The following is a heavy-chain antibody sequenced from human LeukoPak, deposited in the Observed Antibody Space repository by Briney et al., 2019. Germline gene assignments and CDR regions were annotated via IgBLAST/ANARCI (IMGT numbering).Heavy chain of an antibody. CDR1: GFTFTNAW. CDR2: IKSKTDGGTT. D-gene: IGHD3-10*01. Sequence: GGTLRLSCAASGFTFTNAWMNGVRHAPGKGLKWGVDIKSKTDGGTTEYAAPVKGTFTTSRSDSKHTLYLQMTSLKTDDTAVYFCATAYYSGSNREYYFDYWGQGTLVTVSS. V-gene: IGHV3-15*01. J-gene: IGHJ4*02. CDR3: ATAYYSGSNREYYFDY.